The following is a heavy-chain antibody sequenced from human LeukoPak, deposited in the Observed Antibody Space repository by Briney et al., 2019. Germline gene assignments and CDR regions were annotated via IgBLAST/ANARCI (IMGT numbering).Heavy chain of an antibody. V-gene: IGHV3-23*01. CDR3: AKVGIVGATRTYFDY. Sequence: GGSLRLSCAASGFTFSSYAMSWVRQAPGRELEWVSAISGSGDSTYYADSVKGRFTISRDNSKNTLYLQMNSLRAEDTAIYYCAKVGIVGATRTYFDYWGQGTLVTVSS. J-gene: IGHJ4*02. D-gene: IGHD1-26*01. CDR2: ISGSGDST. CDR1: GFTFSSYA.